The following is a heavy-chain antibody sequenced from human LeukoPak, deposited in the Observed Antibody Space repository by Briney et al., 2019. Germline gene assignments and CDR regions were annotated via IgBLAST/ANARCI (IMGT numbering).Heavy chain of an antibody. CDR2: INHSGST. CDR1: GGSFSGYY. J-gene: IGHJ4*02. D-gene: IGHD3-22*01. Sequence: SETLSLTCAVYGGSFSGYYWSWIRQPPGKGLEWIGEINHSGSTNYNPSLKSRVTISVDTSKNQFSLKLSSVTAADTAVYYCARDVRYYYDSSGYSTYYSDYWGQGTLVTVSS. CDR3: ARDVRYYYDSSGYSTYYSDY. V-gene: IGHV4-34*01.